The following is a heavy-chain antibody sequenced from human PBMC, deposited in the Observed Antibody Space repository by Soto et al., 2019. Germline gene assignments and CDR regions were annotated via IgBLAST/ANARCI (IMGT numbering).Heavy chain of an antibody. J-gene: IGHJ2*01. CDR3: ARAVWRDEYNWAYVDI. CDR2: ISYDGSNK. D-gene: IGHD1-1*01. CDR1: GFTFSSYA. V-gene: IGHV3-30-3*01. Sequence: QVQLVESGGGVVQPGRSLRLSCAASGFTFSSYAMHWVRQAPGKGLEWVAVISYDGSNKYYADSVKGRFTISRDNSKNTLSLQINSPRTEDKAVYYCARAVWRDEYNWAYVDIWGRGTLVTVSS.